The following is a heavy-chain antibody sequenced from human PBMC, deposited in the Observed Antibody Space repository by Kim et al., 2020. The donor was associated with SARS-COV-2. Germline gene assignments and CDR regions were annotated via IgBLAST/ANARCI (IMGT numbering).Heavy chain of an antibody. J-gene: IGHJ4*02. CDR2: TYYRSKWYN. CDR3: AREDASGWVDY. Sequence: SQTLSLTCAISGDSVSSNSAVWTWIRQSPSRGFEWLGRTYYRSKWYNDYAVSVKSRITITPDTSKNQFSLQLNSVTPEDTAVYYCAREDASGWVDYWGQGTLVTVSS. CDR1: GDSVSSNSAV. D-gene: IGHD6-19*01. V-gene: IGHV6-1*01.